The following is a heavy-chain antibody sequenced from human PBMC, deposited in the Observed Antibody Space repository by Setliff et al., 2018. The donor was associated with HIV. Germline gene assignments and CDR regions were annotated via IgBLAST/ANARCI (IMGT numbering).Heavy chain of an antibody. J-gene: IGHJ4*02. CDR3: TRRRGPMVRGVDPTPSYYFDY. V-gene: IGHV4-38-2*02. CDR2: IHYNEKT. CDR1: GYSISSGYY. Sequence: PSETLSLTCTVSGYSISSGYYWGWIRQPPGKGLEYIGSIHYNEKTYYNPSLKSRVTISVDTSKNQFSLRLSSVTAGDTAVYYCTRRRGPMVRGVDPTPSYYFDYWGQGTLVTVSS. D-gene: IGHD3-10*01.